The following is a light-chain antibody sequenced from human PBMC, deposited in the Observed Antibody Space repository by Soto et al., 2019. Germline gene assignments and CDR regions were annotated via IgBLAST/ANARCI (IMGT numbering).Light chain of an antibody. V-gene: IGKV3-15*01. CDR1: QSVSSN. CDR2: GAS. J-gene: IGKJ2*01. CDR3: QQYNNWPMYT. Sequence: EIVMTQSPATLSVSPGGRATLSCRASQSVSSNLAWYQQKPGQAPRLLIYGASTRATGIPARFSGSGSGTEFTLTISSLKSEDFAVYYCQQYNNWPMYTFGQGTKLEIK.